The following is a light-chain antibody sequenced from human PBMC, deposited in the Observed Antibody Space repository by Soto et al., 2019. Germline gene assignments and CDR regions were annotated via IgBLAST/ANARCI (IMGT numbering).Light chain of an antibody. V-gene: IGKV3-11*01. CDR1: QSVTSSY. CDR3: QQRSKWPSNT. Sequence: IVVTPSPGAVSFSPGERATRSCRASQSVTSSYLAWYQQKPGQAPRLLIYDASNRATGIPARFSGSGSGTDFTLTISSLEPEDFAVCYCQQRSKWPSNTFGQGTRLEIK. CDR2: DAS. J-gene: IGKJ5*01.